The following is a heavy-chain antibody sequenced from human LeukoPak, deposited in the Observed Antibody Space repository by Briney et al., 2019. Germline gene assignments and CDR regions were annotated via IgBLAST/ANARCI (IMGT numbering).Heavy chain of an antibody. CDR1: GGSISSYY. J-gene: IGHJ3*02. CDR3: ARGIPNAFDI. Sequence: PSETLSLTCTVSGGSISSYYWSWIRQPPGKGLEWIGYIYYSGSTNYNPSLKSRVTISVDTSKNQFSLKLSSVTAADTTIYYCARGIPNAFDIWGQGTLVTVSS. CDR2: IYYSGST. V-gene: IGHV4-59*12.